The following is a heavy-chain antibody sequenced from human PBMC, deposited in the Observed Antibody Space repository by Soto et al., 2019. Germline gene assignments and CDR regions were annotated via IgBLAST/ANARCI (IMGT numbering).Heavy chain of an antibody. J-gene: IGHJ1*01. CDR2: LKYDITEI. V-gene: IGHV3-7*01. D-gene: IGHD5-12*01. CDR1: GFSFSTYW. CDR3: ARGSKWLDL. Sequence: EVQLVESGGGLVQPGGSLRLSCTDSGFSFSTYWITWVRQAPGKGLEWVASLKYDITEIYYVDSVKGRFTISRDNAKNSAYLQMNSLRAEDTAVYYCARGSKWLDLWGQGTLVTVFS.